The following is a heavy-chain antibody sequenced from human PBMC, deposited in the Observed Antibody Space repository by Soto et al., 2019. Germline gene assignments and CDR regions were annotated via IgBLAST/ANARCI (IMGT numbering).Heavy chain of an antibody. V-gene: IGHV3-30*18. CDR3: AKDLSISDEYSSGPSDY. CDR2: ISYDGSNK. D-gene: IGHD6-19*01. J-gene: IGHJ4*02. Sequence: AGSLRLSCAASGFTFSSYGMHWVRQAPGKGLEWVAVISYDGSNKYYGDSVKGRFTISRDNSKNTLYLQMNSLRAEDTAVYYCAKDLSISDEYSSGPSDYWGQGTLVTVSS. CDR1: GFTFSSYG.